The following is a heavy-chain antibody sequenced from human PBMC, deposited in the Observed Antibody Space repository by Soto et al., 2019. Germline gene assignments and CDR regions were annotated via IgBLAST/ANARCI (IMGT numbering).Heavy chain of an antibody. Sequence: TLSLTCAACGGCISSGGYSWSWIRQPPGKGLEWIGYIYHSGSTYYNPSLKSRVTISVDRSKNQFSLKLSSVTAADTAVYYCARGPTYYDSSGYSGWAQGTLVTVSS. V-gene: IGHV4-30-2*01. CDR3: ARGPTYYDSSGYSG. D-gene: IGHD3-22*01. CDR2: IYHSGST. J-gene: IGHJ4*02. CDR1: GGCISSGGYS.